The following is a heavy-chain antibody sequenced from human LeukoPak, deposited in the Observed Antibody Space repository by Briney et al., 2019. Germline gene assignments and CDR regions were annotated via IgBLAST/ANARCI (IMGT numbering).Heavy chain of an antibody. Sequence: RASVTVSCKASGYTFTSYDINWVRQATGQGLEWMGWMNPNSGNTGYAQKFQGRVTMTRNTSISTAYMELSSLRSEDTAVYYCARVPYCSGGSCYPYYYYGMDVWGQGTTVTVSS. D-gene: IGHD2-15*01. CDR1: GYTFTSYD. V-gene: IGHV1-8*01. CDR3: ARVPYCSGGSCYPYYYYGMDV. CDR2: MNPNSGNT. J-gene: IGHJ6*02.